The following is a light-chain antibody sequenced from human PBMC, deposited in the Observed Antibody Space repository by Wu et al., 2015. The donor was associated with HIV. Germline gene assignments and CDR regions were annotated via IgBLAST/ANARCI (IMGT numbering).Light chain of an antibody. V-gene: IGKV3-20*01. J-gene: IGKJ5*01. Sequence: EIVLTQSPGTLSLSPGQGATLFCRASQSVSHDYLAWYQQKPGQAPRVLIYGASDRATGIPDRFSGSGSGTDFTLTISRLEPEDFAAYYCQQYATSITFGQGTRLEIK. CDR3: QQYATSIT. CDR2: GAS. CDR1: QSVSHDY.